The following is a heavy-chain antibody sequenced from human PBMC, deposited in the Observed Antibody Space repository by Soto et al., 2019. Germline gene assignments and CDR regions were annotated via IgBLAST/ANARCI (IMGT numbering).Heavy chain of an antibody. J-gene: IGHJ4*02. V-gene: IGHV4-4*07. CDR2: LYNDERT. CDR1: GDSVSSHY. CDR3: AREPLAHSYFDF. Sequence: SETLSLTCTVSGDSVSSHYWSWIRQPAGKGLEWLGRLYNDERTDYNPSLKSRVTMSMDTSKNQFSLKLTSVTAADSAVYFCAREPLAHSYFDFWGQGILVTVSS.